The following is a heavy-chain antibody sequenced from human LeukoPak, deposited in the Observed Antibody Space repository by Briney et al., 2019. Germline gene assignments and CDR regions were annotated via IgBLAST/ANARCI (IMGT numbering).Heavy chain of an antibody. J-gene: IGHJ6*03. D-gene: IGHD3-10*01. CDR1: GGSISIYY. V-gene: IGHV4-4*07. CDR2: IFTSGIT. CDR3: ARESSGSYYNPLGYMDV. Sequence: SETLSLTCTVSGGSISIYYWNWIRQPAGKGLEWIGRIFTSGITNYNPSLKSRVTMSVGTSKNQFSLNVSSVTAADTAVYYCARESSGSYYNPLGYMDVWGRGATVTVSS.